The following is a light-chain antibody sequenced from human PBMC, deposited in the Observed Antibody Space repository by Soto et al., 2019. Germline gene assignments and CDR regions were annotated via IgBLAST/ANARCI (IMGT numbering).Light chain of an antibody. CDR1: QTISSW. CDR2: KAS. Sequence: DIPMTQSPSTLSGSLGERVTITCRARQTISSWLAWYQQKPGKAPKLLIYKASTLKSGVPSRFSGSGSGTEFTLTISSLQPDDFATYYCQHYNSYSEACGQGTKVELK. V-gene: IGKV1-5*03. J-gene: IGKJ1*01. CDR3: QHYNSYSEA.